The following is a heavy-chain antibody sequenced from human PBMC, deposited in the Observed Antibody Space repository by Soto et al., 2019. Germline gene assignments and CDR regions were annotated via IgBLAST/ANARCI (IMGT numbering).Heavy chain of an antibody. D-gene: IGHD2-8*02. CDR3: VKYTGGGFPAYYYGMDV. CDR1: GFNFEDFA. Sequence: EAHPVESGGGLVQPGKSLRLSCVASGFNFEDFAMHWVRQAPGKGLEWVSGISWNSGNKGYADSVKGRFTISRDNAAKSLFLQVNSPTLEHTALYYCVKYTGGGFPAYYYGMDVWGQGTTVTVSS. V-gene: IGHV3-9*01. J-gene: IGHJ6*02. CDR2: ISWNSGNK.